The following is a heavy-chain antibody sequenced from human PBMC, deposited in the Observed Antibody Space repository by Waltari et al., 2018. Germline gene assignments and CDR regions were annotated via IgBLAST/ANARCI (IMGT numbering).Heavy chain of an antibody. V-gene: IGHV1-2*02. Sequence: QVQLVQSGAEVKKPGASVEVSCKASGYTFTGYYMHWVRQAPGQGLEWMGWINPNSGGTNYAQKFQGRVTMTRDTSISTAYMELSRLRSDDTAVYYCARSYCSGGSCVYYYYYYGMDVWGQGTTVTVSS. CDR1: GYTFTGYY. CDR2: INPNSGGT. J-gene: IGHJ6*02. CDR3: ARSYCSGGSCVYYYYYYGMDV. D-gene: IGHD2-15*01.